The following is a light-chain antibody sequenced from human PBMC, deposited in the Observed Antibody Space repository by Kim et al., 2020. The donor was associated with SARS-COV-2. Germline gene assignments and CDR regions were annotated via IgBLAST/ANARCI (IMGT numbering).Light chain of an antibody. CDR3: QHYDSYSRK. V-gene: IGKV1-5*03. CDR2: LAS. Sequence: ASVGSRVTITCRASQSINNWLVWYQQKPGKAPKLLIYLASSLESGVPSRFSGTGYATEFTLTITGLQPDDFATYYCQHYDSYSRKFGQGTKVDIK. J-gene: IGKJ1*01. CDR1: QSINNW.